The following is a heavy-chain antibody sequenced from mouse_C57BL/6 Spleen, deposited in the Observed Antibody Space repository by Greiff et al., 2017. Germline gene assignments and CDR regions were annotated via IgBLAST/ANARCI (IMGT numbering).Heavy chain of an antibody. J-gene: IGHJ4*01. CDR2: ISDGGSYT. CDR3: ARDDYDGGYYAMDY. Sequence: EVKLEESGGGLVKPGGSLKLSCAASGFTFSSYAMSWVRQTPEKRLEWVATISDGGSYTYYPDNVKGRFTISRDNAKNNLYLQMSHLKSEDTAMYYCARDDYDGGYYAMDYWGQGTSVTVSS. V-gene: IGHV5-4*01. D-gene: IGHD2-4*01. CDR1: GFTFSSYA.